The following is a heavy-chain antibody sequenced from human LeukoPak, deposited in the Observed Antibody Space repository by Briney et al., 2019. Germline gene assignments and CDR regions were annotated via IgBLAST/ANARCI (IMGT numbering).Heavy chain of an antibody. J-gene: IGHJ4*02. Sequence: GGSLRLSCAASGFTFSSYWMHWVCQTPGRGLVWVSRNNDGSGTSYADSVKGRFTISRDNAKNTLYLQMNSLRVEDTALYYCARDGILGSHDCWGQGTLVTVSS. D-gene: IGHD2-15*01. V-gene: IGHV3-74*01. CDR2: NNDGSGT. CDR3: ARDGILGSHDC. CDR1: GFTFSSYW.